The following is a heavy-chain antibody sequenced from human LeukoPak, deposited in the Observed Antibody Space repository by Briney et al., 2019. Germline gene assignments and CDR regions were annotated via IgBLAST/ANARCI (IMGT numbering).Heavy chain of an antibody. CDR1: GFTFSSYG. Sequence: GGSLRLSCAASGFTFSSYGMSWVRQAPGKGLEWVSAISGSGGSTYYADSVKGRFTISRDNSKNTVYLQMSSLRAEDTAVYYCAKAKWFGESPFDYWGQGSLVTVSS. CDR2: ISGSGGST. J-gene: IGHJ4*02. D-gene: IGHD3-10*01. V-gene: IGHV3-23*01. CDR3: AKAKWFGESPFDY.